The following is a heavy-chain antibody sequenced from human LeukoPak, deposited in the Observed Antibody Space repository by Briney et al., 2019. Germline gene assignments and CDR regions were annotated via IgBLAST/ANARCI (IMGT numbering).Heavy chain of an antibody. V-gene: IGHV3-23*01. CDR3: AKGGAVILSKLDY. CDR2: ISSSASST. J-gene: IGHJ4*02. CDR1: EFTFSNYA. D-gene: IGHD2-21*01. Sequence: PGGSLRLSCAASEFTFSNYAMTWVRQAPGKGLEWVSTISSSASSTHYADSVRGRFTISRDNTENTVYLQMNSLRAEDTAVYYCAKGGAVILSKLDYWGQGTLVNVSS.